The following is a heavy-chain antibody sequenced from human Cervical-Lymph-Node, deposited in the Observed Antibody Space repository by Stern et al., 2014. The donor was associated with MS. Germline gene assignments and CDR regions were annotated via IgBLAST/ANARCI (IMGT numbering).Heavy chain of an antibody. Sequence: QVQLQESGPGLVKPSETLSLNCTVSGGSIYNYYWTWIRQPPGKGLEWIGHIDYSGSTNYNPSLESRVTMSVDSSKNEFSLILTSVTAADTAVYYCARALRNAYTWFDPWGQGTLVTVSS. CDR3: ARALRNAYTWFDP. CDR1: GGSIYNYY. D-gene: IGHD2-2*01. V-gene: IGHV4-59*01. J-gene: IGHJ5*01. CDR2: IDYSGST.